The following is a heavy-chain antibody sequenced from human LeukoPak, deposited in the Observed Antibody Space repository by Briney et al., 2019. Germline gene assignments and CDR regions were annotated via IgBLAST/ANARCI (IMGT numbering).Heavy chain of an antibody. CDR3: ARADGSANFLLFDY. V-gene: IGHV3-21*01. Sequence: TGGSLRLSCAASGFNFTRYGIYWVRQAPGEGLEWVSSISGSGSYIYYADSVKGRFTISRDNAKNSLYLQMNSLRAEDTAVYYCARADGSANFLLFDYWGLGTLVTVSS. CDR1: GFNFTRYG. D-gene: IGHD3-10*01. CDR2: ISGSGSYI. J-gene: IGHJ4*02.